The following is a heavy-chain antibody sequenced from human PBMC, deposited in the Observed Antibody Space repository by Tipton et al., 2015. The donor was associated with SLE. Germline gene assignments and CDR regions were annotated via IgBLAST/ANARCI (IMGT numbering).Heavy chain of an antibody. CDR3: AGHEGVARGGLDA. J-gene: IGHJ5*02. CDR1: GGSFSGHY. Sequence: TLSLTCAVYGGSFSGHYWSWIRQPPGKGLEWIGEINHRGSTKYNPSLKSRVAISVGTSKNQFSLRLTSVTAADTAVYYCAGHEGVARGGLDAWGRGTLVTVSS. D-gene: IGHD3-10*01. V-gene: IGHV4-34*01. CDR2: INHRGST.